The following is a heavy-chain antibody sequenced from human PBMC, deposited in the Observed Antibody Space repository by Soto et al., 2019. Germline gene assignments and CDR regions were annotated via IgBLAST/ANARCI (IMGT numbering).Heavy chain of an antibody. Sequence: EVHLMESGGGWVQPGRSLRLSCAASGFTFDNYAMHWVRQAPGKGLEWVSGISWNSGNIGYADSVKGRFTIARDNAKSSLYLEMNSLRADDTALYYCAKSLKIFGLATTRSGPLDSWGQGALVTVSS. D-gene: IGHD3-3*01. CDR1: GFTFDNYA. CDR3: AKSLKIFGLATTRSGPLDS. J-gene: IGHJ4*02. V-gene: IGHV3-9*01. CDR2: ISWNSGNI.